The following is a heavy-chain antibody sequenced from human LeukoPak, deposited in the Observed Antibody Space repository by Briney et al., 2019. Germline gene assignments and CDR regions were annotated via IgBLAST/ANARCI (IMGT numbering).Heavy chain of an antibody. CDR3: TGLGDFGDYRDAFDI. J-gene: IGHJ3*02. CDR2: IRSKPNNYAT. Sequence: GGSLRLSCAASGFTFSASAMHWVRQASGQGLEWVGRIRSKPNNYATAYAASVQGRFTISRDDSKNTAYLQMNSLKTEDTAVYYCTGLGDFGDYRDAFDIWGQGTMVTVSS. CDR1: GFTFSASA. V-gene: IGHV3-73*01. D-gene: IGHD4-17*01.